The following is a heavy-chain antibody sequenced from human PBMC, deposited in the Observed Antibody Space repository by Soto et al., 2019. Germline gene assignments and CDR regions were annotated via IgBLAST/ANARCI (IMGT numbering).Heavy chain of an antibody. Sequence: QVQLQESGPGLVKPSETLSLTCTVSGGSISSYYWRWIRQPPGKGLEWIGYIYYSGSTNYNPSLKSRVTISVDTSKNQFSLKLSSVTAADTAVYYCARQDILTGYYTGFDYWGQGTLVTVSS. CDR3: ARQDILTGYYTGFDY. CDR1: GGSISSYY. D-gene: IGHD3-9*01. J-gene: IGHJ4*02. V-gene: IGHV4-59*08. CDR2: IYYSGST.